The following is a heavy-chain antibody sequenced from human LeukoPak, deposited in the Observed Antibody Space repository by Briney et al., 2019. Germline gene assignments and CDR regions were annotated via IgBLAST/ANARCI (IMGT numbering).Heavy chain of an antibody. Sequence: SETLSLTCTVSGGSISSGDYYWSWIRQPPGKGLEWIGYIYYSGSTYYNPSLKSRLTISVDTSKNQFSLKLSSVTAADTAVYYCARGGYYGSGSYWGTFDYWGQGTLVTVSS. CDR3: ARGGYYGSGSYWGTFDY. CDR2: IYYSGST. V-gene: IGHV4-30-4*02. D-gene: IGHD3-10*01. J-gene: IGHJ4*02. CDR1: GGSISSGDYY.